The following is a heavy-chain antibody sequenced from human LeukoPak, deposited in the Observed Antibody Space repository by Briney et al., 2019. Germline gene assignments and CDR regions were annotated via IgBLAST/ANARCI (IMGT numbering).Heavy chain of an antibody. D-gene: IGHD3-22*01. Sequence: GGSLRLSCAASGFTFSSYEMNWVRQAPGKGLEGVSYISSSGSTIHYADSVKGRFTISRDNAKNTLNLQMNSLRAEDTAVYYCARDLGQYYDTSDNWFDPWGQGTLVTVSS. CDR2: ISSSGSTI. V-gene: IGHV3-48*03. CDR3: ARDLGQYYDTSDNWFDP. J-gene: IGHJ5*02. CDR1: GFTFSSYE.